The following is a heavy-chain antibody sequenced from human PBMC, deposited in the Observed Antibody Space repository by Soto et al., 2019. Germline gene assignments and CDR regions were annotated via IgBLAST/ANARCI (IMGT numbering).Heavy chain of an antibody. J-gene: IGHJ4*02. V-gene: IGHV4-61*01. D-gene: IGHD3-16*01. CDR1: DGSVNSGNYY. Sequence: LSLTCSVSDGSVNSGNYYWSWIRQPPGKGLEWIGHIYYIGTTDYNPSLKSRVTISVDTSKNQFSLKVTSVTAADTAVYFCAREEKQLSRYGGDFDYWGQGILVTVSS. CDR2: IYYIGTT. CDR3: AREEKQLSRYGGDFDY.